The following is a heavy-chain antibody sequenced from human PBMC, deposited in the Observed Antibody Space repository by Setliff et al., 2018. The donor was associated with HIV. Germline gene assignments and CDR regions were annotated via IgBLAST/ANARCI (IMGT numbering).Heavy chain of an antibody. D-gene: IGHD2-2*01. CDR2: IYTSGST. CDR1: GGSISSFY. J-gene: IGHJ6*03. Sequence: SETLSLTCTVSGGSISSFYWSWIRQPPGKGLEWIGYIYTSGSTNYNPSLQSRVTMSIDTSKNQFSLKLTSVTAADTAVYYCARDRDIVVVPASPQGYYYYMDVWGKGTTVTVSS. CDR3: ARDRDIVVVPASPQGYYYYMDV. V-gene: IGHV4-4*09.